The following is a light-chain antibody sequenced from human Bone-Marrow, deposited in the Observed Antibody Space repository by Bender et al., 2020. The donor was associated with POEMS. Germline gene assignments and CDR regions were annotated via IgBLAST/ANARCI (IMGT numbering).Light chain of an antibody. Sequence: QSALTQPASVSGSLGQSITISCSGTTSDIGAYKYVSWYRQHPGKAPKLILFEVSKRPSGVPDRFSGSKSGNMASLTVSGLQPDDEAQYYCSSYAGGNDVVVFGGGTRLTVL. CDR1: TSDIGAYKY. V-gene: IGLV2-8*01. CDR3: SSYAGGNDVVV. J-gene: IGLJ3*02. CDR2: EVS.